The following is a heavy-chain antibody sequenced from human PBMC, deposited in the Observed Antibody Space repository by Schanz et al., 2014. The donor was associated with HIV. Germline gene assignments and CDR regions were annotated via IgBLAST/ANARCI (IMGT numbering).Heavy chain of an antibody. D-gene: IGHD5-12*01. CDR3: ARGSDIVATSKYYYGMDV. CDR2: IWHDGSSK. V-gene: IGHV3-33*01. CDR1: GFTFSSYG. Sequence: QVQLVESGGGVVQPGRSLRLSCAASGFTFSSYGMHWVRQAPGKGLEWVAVIWHDGSSKYYADSVKGRFTISRDNSKNTLYLQMKSLRAEDTAVYYCARGSDIVATSKYYYGMDVWGQGTTVTVSS. J-gene: IGHJ6*02.